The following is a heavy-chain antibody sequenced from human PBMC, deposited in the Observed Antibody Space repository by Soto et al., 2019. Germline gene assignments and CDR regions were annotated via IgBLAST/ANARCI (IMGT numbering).Heavy chain of an antibody. CDR2: IFDSGST. V-gene: IGHV4-30-4*01. Sequence: QVQLQESGPGLVKPSQTLSLTCTVSGGSISGGVYYWSWIRQPPGKGLEWIGYIFDSGSTYYNPSLKSRVTISVDTSTNQSSLRLSSVTAADTAVYYCAREIIPLSTNLYFDLWGRGTLVTVSS. J-gene: IGHJ2*01. CDR1: GGSISGGVYY. D-gene: IGHD2-2*01. CDR3: AREIIPLSTNLYFDL.